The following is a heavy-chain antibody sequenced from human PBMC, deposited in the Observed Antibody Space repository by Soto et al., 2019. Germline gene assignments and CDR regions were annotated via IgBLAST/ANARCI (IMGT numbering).Heavy chain of an antibody. D-gene: IGHD2-15*01. CDR2: IYYSGST. V-gene: IGHV4-31*03. CDR3: ATYCSGGSCYLDY. CDR1: GGSISSGGYY. J-gene: IGHJ4*02. Sequence: QVQLQESGPGLVKPSQTLSLTCTVSGGSISSGGYYWSWIRQHPGKGLEWIGYIYYSGSTYYNPALKSRVTISVDTSKNPCSLKLSSVTAADTAVYYCATYCSGGSCYLDYWGQGTLVTVSS.